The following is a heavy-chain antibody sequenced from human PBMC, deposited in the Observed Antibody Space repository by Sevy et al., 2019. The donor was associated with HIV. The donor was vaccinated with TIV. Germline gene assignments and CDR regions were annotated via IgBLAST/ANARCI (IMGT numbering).Heavy chain of an antibody. V-gene: IGHV4-59*08. CDR3: ARGAVVIGTAATPVLDF. CDR2: LYNNIGRT. Sequence: SETLSLTCTVSDDSINSYYWSWVRQPPGKGLEWIGYLYNNIGRTSYSPALTSRVTISVDTSKNQFSLKLTSVTAADTAVYYCARGAVVIGTAATPVLDFWGRGSLVTVSS. J-gene: IGHJ4*02. D-gene: IGHD6-13*01. CDR1: DDSINSYY.